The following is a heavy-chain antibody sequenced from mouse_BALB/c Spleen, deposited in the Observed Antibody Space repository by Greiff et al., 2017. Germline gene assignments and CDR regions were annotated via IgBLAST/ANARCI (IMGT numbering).Heavy chain of an antibody. V-gene: IGHV1-9*01. D-gene: IGHD2-2*01. CDR2: ILPGSGST. CDR1: GYTFSSYW. J-gene: IGHJ3*01. CDR3: ARYFYYGYDKTD. Sequence: VQLQQSGAELMKPGASVKISCKATGYTFSSYWIEWVKQRPGHGLEWIGEILPGSGSTNYNEKFKGKATFTADTSSNTAYMQLSSLTSEDSAVDYCARYFYYGYDKTDWGQGTLVTVSA.